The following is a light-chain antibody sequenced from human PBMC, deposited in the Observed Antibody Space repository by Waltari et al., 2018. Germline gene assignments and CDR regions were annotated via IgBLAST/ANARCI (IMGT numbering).Light chain of an antibody. CDR1: QSVSSN. CDR2: GAS. Sequence: EIVMTQSPATLSVSQGERATLSCRASQSVSSNLAWYQQKPGQAPRLLIYGASTRATGIPARFSGSGSGTEFTLTISSLQSEDFAVYYCQQYNNWNTFGGGTKVEIK. J-gene: IGKJ4*01. CDR3: QQYNNWNT. V-gene: IGKV3-15*01.